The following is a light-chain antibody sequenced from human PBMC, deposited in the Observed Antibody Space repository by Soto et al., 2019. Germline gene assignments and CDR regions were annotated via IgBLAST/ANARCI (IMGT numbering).Light chain of an antibody. CDR2: GAS. V-gene: IGKV3-20*01. J-gene: IGKJ2*01. CDR3: QQYGASPYT. CDR1: QSVSSSY. Sequence: EIVLTQSPGTLSLSPGERATLSCRASQSVSSSYLAWYQQKPGQAPRLLIYGASSRATGIPDRFSGSGSGTDFTLTIRRLEPEDFAVYYCQQYGASPYTFGQGTSWRPN.